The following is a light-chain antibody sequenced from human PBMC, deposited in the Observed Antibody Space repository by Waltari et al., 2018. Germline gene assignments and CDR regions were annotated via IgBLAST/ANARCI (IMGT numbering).Light chain of an antibody. V-gene: IGLV2-8*01. CDR3: SSYVGRNNVI. J-gene: IGLJ2*01. Sequence: QSALTQPPSAAGSPGQSITISCTGTRGAVGGYNYVSGYQQHTGKAPKLVIFEVTKRPSGVPDRFSGSKSGNTASLTVSGLQADDEAYYYCSSYVGRNNVIFGGGTKLTVL. CDR1: RGAVGGYNY. CDR2: EVT.